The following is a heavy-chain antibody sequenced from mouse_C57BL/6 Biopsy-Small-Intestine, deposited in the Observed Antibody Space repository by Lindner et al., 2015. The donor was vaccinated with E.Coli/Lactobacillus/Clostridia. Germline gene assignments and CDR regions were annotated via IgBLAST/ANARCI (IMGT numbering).Heavy chain of an antibody. CDR3: ARPFNYDDY. V-gene: IGHV1-84*01. J-gene: IGHJ2*01. CDR2: IYPGSGNT. Sequence: VQLQESGPELMKPGASVKISCKASGYAFTGYYINWVKQRPGQGLEWIGWIYPGSGNTNYNEKFKDKAALTVDTSSSTAYMQLKSLTSEDSAVYYCARPFNYDDYWGQGTTLTVSS. CDR1: GYAFTGYY.